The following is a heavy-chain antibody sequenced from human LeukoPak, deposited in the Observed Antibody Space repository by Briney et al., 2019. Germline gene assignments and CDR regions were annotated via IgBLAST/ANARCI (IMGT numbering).Heavy chain of an antibody. D-gene: IGHD6-6*01. CDR2: MNPNSGNT. Sequence: AASVKVSCKASGYTFTSYDINWVRQATGQGLEWLGWMNPNSGNTGYAQKFQGRVTMTRNTSISTAYMELSSLRSEDTAVYYCARRRAARPHYYYYYMDVWGKGTTVTVSS. CDR3: ARRRAARPHYYYYYMDV. J-gene: IGHJ6*03. V-gene: IGHV1-8*01. CDR1: GYTFTSYD.